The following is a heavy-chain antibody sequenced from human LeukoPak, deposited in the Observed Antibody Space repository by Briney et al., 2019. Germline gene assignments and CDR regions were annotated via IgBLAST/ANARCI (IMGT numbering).Heavy chain of an antibody. Sequence: SETLSLTCTVSGGSIYRSNFYWGWIRQSPGKGLEWIGSMFYSGKTYYNPSLKSRVTISVDTSKNQFSLKLTSMTAADTAVYYCARDHSQAAAYLDVWGKGTTVIVSS. CDR1: GGSIYRSNFY. D-gene: IGHD6-13*01. CDR2: MFYSGKT. CDR3: ARDHSQAAAYLDV. V-gene: IGHV4-39*07. J-gene: IGHJ6*03.